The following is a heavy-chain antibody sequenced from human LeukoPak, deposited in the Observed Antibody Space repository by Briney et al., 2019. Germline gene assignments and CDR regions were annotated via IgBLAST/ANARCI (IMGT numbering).Heavy chain of an antibody. V-gene: IGHV1-2*06. J-gene: IGHJ4*02. D-gene: IGHD1-26*01. CDR2: INPNSGGT. CDR3: AREVIVGATSAGDY. Sequence: ASVKVSCKASGYTFTGYYMHWVRQAPGQGLEWMGRINPNSGGTNYAQKFQGRVTMTRDTSISTAYMELSRLRSDNTAVYYCAREVIVGATSAGDYWGQGTLVTVSS. CDR1: GYTFTGYY.